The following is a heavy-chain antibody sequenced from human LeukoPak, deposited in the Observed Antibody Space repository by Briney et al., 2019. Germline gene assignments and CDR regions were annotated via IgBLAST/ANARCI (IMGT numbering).Heavy chain of an antibody. V-gene: IGHV3-21*01. J-gene: IGHJ4*02. CDR3: ALSGAVRLLDY. D-gene: IGHD6-6*01. CDR2: ISSSSSYI. CDR1: GFTFSSYA. Sequence: PGGSLRLSCAASGFTFSSYAMSWVRQAPGKGLEWVLSISSSSSYIYYTDSVKGRFTISRDNAKNSLYLQMNSLRAEDTAVYYCALSGAVRLLDYWGQGTLVTVSS.